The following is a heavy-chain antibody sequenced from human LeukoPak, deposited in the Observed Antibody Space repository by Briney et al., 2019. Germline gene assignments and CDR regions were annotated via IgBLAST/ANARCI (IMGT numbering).Heavy chain of an antibody. D-gene: IGHD4-17*01. J-gene: IGHJ5*02. Sequence: ASVKVSCKAYGYRFRDHYIHWVRQAPGQGLEYLGWINPNSGGTNYAQKFQGRVTLTRDTSIDTAYIHLDSQTSDDTAVYFCARGYFGDYVLDTWGQGTLVTVSS. CDR3: ARGYFGDYVLDT. V-gene: IGHV1-2*02. CDR1: GYRFRDHY. CDR2: INPNSGGT.